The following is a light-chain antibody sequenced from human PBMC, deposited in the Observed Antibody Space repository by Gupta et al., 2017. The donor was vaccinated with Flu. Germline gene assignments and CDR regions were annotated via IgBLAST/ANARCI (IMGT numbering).Light chain of an antibody. CDR3: SAWPNAITDQVV. V-gene: IGLV1-44*01. CDR2: RVS. J-gene: IGLJ3*02. Sequence: TSTAASRCNVSNKAVSWYQQLPGQAPKLIIFRVSQGPSGVPDRFSFSKSGTSASLAVAGRQSEDEADYFYSAWPNAITDQVVFGGGTKLTVL. CDR1: RCNVSNKA.